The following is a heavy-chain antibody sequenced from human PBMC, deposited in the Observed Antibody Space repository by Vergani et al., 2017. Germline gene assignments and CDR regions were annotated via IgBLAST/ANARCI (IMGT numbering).Heavy chain of an antibody. CDR2: IYYSGST. CDR3: ARQVTIFGVVRGPDKAFDI. J-gene: IGHJ3*02. V-gene: IGHV4-59*08. D-gene: IGHD3-3*01. Sequence: QVQLQESGPGLVKPSETLSLTCTVSGGSISSYYWSWIRQPPGKGLEWIGYIYYSGSTNYNPSLKSRVTISVDTSKNQCSLKLSSVTAADTAVYYCARQVTIFGVVRGPDKAFDIWGQGTMVTVSS. CDR1: GGSISSYY.